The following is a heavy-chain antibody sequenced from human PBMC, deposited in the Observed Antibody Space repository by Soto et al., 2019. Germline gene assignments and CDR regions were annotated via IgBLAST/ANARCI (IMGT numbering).Heavy chain of an antibody. CDR1: GLTFSDRY. V-gene: IGHV3-72*01. Sequence: AGGSLRLSCAASGLTFSDRYMAWVRQAPGKGLEWVGRIRKKTNSYTTEYAASVKGRFISSRDDSTNSLYLQMSSLKTEDTAVYYCTTVTTVDYYFDYWGQGTLVTASS. J-gene: IGHJ4*02. D-gene: IGHD4-17*01. CDR2: IRKKTNSYTT. CDR3: TTVTTVDYYFDY.